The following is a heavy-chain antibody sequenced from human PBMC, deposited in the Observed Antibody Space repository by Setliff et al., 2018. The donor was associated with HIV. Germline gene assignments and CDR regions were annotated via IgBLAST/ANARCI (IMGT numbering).Heavy chain of an antibody. D-gene: IGHD1-20*01. J-gene: IGHJ4*02. CDR1: GGSISSGDYY. V-gene: IGHV4-30-4*08. CDR3: ARDSITGTTPAFDY. Sequence: SETLSLTCTVSGGSISSGDYYWSWIRQPPGKGLEWIGYIYYSGSTYYNPSLKSRVTISVDTSRDQFSLKLSSVTAADTAVYYCARDSITGTTPAFDYWGQGTLVTVSS. CDR2: IYYSGST.